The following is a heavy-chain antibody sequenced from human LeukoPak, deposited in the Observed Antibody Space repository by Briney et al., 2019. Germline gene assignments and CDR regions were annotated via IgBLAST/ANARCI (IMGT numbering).Heavy chain of an antibody. CDR2: IRNKADSYTT. Sequence: GGSLRLSCAASGFTFSDHYMDWVRQAPGKGLEWVGRIRNKADSYTTEYAASVKGRFTISRDDSKNSLFLQMNSLKTEDTAVYYCARGGPYGGNSAFDYWGQGTLVTVSS. J-gene: IGHJ4*02. V-gene: IGHV3-72*01. CDR1: GFTFSDHY. D-gene: IGHD4-23*01. CDR3: ARGGPYGGNSAFDY.